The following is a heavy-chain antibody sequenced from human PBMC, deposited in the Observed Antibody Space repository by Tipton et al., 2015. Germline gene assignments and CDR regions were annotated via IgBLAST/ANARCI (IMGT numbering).Heavy chain of an antibody. J-gene: IGHJ6*02. CDR2: ISHSGTT. V-gene: IGHV4-59*12. Sequence: TLSLTCAVSAYSISSYYWSWIRQSPGKGLEWIGYISHSGTTNYNPSLKSRVAISVDTSKNQFFLNLSSVTAADTAVYYCARDIEHGMDVWGQGTTVTVSS. D-gene: IGHD1-26*01. CDR1: AYSISSYY. CDR3: ARDIEHGMDV.